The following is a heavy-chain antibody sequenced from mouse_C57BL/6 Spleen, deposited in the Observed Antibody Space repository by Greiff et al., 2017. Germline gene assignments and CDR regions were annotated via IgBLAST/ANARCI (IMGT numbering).Heavy chain of an antibody. CDR3: ARQTSSYFDY. CDR2: ISSGGSYT. CDR1: GFTFSSYG. J-gene: IGHJ2*01. V-gene: IGHV5-6*01. D-gene: IGHD1-1*01. Sequence: EVQGVEPGGDLVKPGGSLKLSCAASGFTFSSYGMSWVRQTPDKRLEWVATISSGGSYTYYPDSVKGRFTISRDNAKNTLYLQMSSLKSEDTAMYYCARQTSSYFDYWGQGTTLTVSS.